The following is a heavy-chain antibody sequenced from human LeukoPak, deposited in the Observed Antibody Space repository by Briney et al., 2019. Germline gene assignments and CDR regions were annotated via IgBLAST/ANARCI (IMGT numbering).Heavy chain of an antibody. Sequence: PGGSLRLSCAASGFTFDDYTMHWVRQAPGKGLEWVSLISWDGGSTYYADSVKGRFTISRDNSKNTLYLQMNSLRAEDTAVYYCAKVRIGYAWIQLWPADYWGQGTLVTVSS. D-gene: IGHD5-18*01. V-gene: IGHV3-43*01. CDR1: GFTFDDYT. CDR2: ISWDGGST. CDR3: AKVRIGYAWIQLWPADY. J-gene: IGHJ4*02.